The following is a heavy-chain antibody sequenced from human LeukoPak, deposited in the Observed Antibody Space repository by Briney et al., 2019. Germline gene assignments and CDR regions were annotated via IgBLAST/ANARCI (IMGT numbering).Heavy chain of an antibody. CDR3: ATGWAGVSSGWFFDY. D-gene: IGHD6-19*01. Sequence: ASVKASCKVSGYTLTELSMHWVRQAPGKGLEWMGGFDPEDGETIYAQKFQGRVTMTEDTSTDTAHMELSSLRSEDTAVYYCATGWAGVSSGWFFDYWGQGTLVTVSS. CDR1: GYTLTELS. V-gene: IGHV1-24*01. J-gene: IGHJ4*02. CDR2: FDPEDGET.